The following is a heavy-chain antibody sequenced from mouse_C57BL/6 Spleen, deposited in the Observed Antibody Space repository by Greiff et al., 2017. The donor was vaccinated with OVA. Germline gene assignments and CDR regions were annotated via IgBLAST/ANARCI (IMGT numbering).Heavy chain of an antibody. V-gene: IGHV1-53*01. J-gene: IGHJ1*03. CDR2: INPCNGGT. CDR3: ARWGYYGSSSYWYFDV. CDR1: GYTFTSYW. Sequence: QVQLQQPGTELVKPGASVKLSCKASGYTFTSYWMHWVTQRPGQGLEWIGNINPCNGGTNFNEKFKSKATLTVDKSSSTAYMQLSSLTSEDSAVYYCARWGYYGSSSYWYFDVWGTGTTVTVSS. D-gene: IGHD1-1*01.